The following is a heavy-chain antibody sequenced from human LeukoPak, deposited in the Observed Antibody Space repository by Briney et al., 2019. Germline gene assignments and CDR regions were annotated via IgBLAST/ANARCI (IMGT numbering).Heavy chain of an antibody. CDR1: GFTFTDHY. Sequence: ASMKVSCKSSGFTFTDHYIHWVRQGPGQGLEWMGYIGPHSTFTSSPQEFQGRVTMTRDATMSTAYMELTRLTSDDTAVYYCVREGEGPLSKDFDYWGQGTLVTVSS. CDR2: IGPHSTFT. D-gene: IGHD2/OR15-2a*01. J-gene: IGHJ4*02. CDR3: VREGEGPLSKDFDY. V-gene: IGHV1-2*02.